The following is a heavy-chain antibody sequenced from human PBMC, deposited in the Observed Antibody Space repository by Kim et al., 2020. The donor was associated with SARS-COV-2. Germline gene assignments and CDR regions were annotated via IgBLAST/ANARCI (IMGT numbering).Heavy chain of an antibody. D-gene: IGHD2-2*01. CDR3: ARTLCSSTSCRIDY. Sequence: SETLSLTCAXYGGSFSGYYWSWIRQPQGQGLEWIWEINHSGSTNYNPYLKSRVTISVDTSKNQFSLTLSSVTAADTAVYYCARTLCSSTSCRIDYWGQGTLVTVSS. CDR2: INHSGST. V-gene: IGHV4-34*01. CDR1: GGSFSGYY. J-gene: IGHJ4*02.